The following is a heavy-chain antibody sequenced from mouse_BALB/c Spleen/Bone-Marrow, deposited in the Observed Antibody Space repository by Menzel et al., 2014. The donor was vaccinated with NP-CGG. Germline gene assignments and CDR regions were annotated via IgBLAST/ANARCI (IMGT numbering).Heavy chain of an antibody. Sequence: DLVKPGASVKLSCKASGYTFISYWINWIKQRPGQGLEWIGRIDPGSGSTYYNEMFKGKATLTVDTSSSTAYIQLSSLSSEDSAVYFCARSSDGYFDVWGAGTTVTVSS. V-gene: IGHV1S41*01. CDR2: IDPGSGST. J-gene: IGHJ1*01. CDR1: GYTFISYW. CDR3: ARSSDGYFDV. D-gene: IGHD2-3*01.